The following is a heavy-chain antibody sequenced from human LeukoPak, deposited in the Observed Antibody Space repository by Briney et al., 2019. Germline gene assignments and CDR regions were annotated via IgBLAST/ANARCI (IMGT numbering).Heavy chain of an antibody. J-gene: IGHJ4*02. Sequence: PSETLSLTCPVSGGSITSSSSYWGWIRQPPGKGLEWIGTIYYSGSTYYNPSLKSRVTISVDTSKNQFSLKLSSVTAADTAVYYCARDGIAAAGLDYWGQGTLVTVSS. CDR3: ARDGIAAAGLDY. CDR1: GGSITSSSSY. CDR2: IYYSGST. V-gene: IGHV4-39*07. D-gene: IGHD6-13*01.